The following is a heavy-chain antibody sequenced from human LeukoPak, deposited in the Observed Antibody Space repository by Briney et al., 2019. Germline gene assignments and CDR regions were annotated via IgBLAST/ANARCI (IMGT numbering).Heavy chain of an antibody. CDR3: AKAQSSSGSYYGFDP. Sequence: GGSLRFSCAASGFTFNDYTMRWVRQIPGKGLEWVSLINWDGTITHYADSVEGRFTISRDNSRNSLYLQMNSLRTEDTALYYCAKAQSSSGSYYGFDPWGQGTLVTVSS. CDR2: INWDGTIT. D-gene: IGHD1-26*01. CDR1: GFTFNDYT. J-gene: IGHJ5*02. V-gene: IGHV3-43*01.